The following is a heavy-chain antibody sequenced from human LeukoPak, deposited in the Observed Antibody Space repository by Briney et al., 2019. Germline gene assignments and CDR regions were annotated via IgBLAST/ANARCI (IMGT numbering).Heavy chain of an antibody. J-gene: IGHJ4*02. Sequence: SETLSLTCTVSGDSLSSSSYYWGWLRQPPGMGLEWIGSIYYSGSTYYNPSLKRRVTLPVDTPNHQLSLKLTSVTAADTAVYYCARHLTSSGYFYPDYWGQGTLVTVSS. CDR2: IYYSGST. CDR3: ARHLTSSGYFYPDY. CDR1: GDSLSSSSYY. V-gene: IGHV4-39*01. D-gene: IGHD3-22*01.